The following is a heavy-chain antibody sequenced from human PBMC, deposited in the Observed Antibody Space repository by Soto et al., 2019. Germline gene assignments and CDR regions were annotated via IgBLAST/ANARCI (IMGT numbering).Heavy chain of an antibody. D-gene: IGHD3-3*01. CDR3: ARGRYYDFWSGYYDF. CDR2: INAGNGNT. J-gene: IGHJ3*01. Sequence: SVKVSCKASGYTFTSYAIHWVRQAPGQRLEWMGWINAGNGNTKYSQRFQGRVTITRDTSASTAYMDLSSLRSEDTAIYYCARGRYYDFWSGYYDFWGQGTMVTVSS. CDR1: GYTFTSYA. V-gene: IGHV1-3*01.